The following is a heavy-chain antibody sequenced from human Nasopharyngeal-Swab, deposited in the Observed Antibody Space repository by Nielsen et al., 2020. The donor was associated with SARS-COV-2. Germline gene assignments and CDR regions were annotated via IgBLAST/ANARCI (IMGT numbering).Heavy chain of an antibody. Sequence: ASVKVSCKASGYSFTNYDINWVRQATGQGLEWMGWMDSNTGNRGYAQKFQGRVTMTRNTSISTAYMELNSLTFEDTAVYFCARGRIRFDSWGQGTLVTVSS. D-gene: IGHD2-15*01. CDR2: MDSNTGNR. J-gene: IGHJ5*01. CDR1: GYSFTNYD. CDR3: ARGRIRFDS. V-gene: IGHV1-8*01.